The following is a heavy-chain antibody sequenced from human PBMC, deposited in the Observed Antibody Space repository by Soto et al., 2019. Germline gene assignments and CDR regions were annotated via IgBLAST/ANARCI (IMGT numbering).Heavy chain of an antibody. CDR3: ARDLGSNYIYGMDV. CDR1: GFTFSSYA. D-gene: IGHD3-10*01. J-gene: IGHJ6*02. V-gene: IGHV3-30-3*01. CDR2: ISYDGSNK. Sequence: RRLSCAASGFTFSSYAMHWVRQATGKGLELVAVISYDGSNKYYADSVKGRFTISRDNSKNTLYLQMNSLRAEDTAVYYCARDLGSNYIYGMDVWGQGNTVTVSS.